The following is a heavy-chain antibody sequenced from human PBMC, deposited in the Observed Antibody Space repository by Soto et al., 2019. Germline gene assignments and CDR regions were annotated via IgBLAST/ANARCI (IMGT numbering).Heavy chain of an antibody. D-gene: IGHD6-19*01. Sequence: PTHTLTLTCTFSGFSLSTSGVGVGWIRQPPGKALEWLALIYWDDDKRYSPSLKSRLTITKDTSKNQVVLTMTNMDPVDTATYYCAHRRIAVAGDWFDPWGQGTLVTVSS. CDR2: IYWDDDK. CDR1: GFSLSTSGVG. CDR3: AHRRIAVAGDWFDP. J-gene: IGHJ5*02. V-gene: IGHV2-5*02.